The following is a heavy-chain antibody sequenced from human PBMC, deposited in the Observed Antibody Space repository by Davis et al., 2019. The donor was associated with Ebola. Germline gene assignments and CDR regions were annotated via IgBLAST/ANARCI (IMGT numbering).Heavy chain of an antibody. CDR3: ARDDAPGGGYLDH. D-gene: IGHD3-16*01. J-gene: IGHJ4*02. CDR2: VNGDFGDT. CDR1: GFIFSNYG. Sequence: GESLKISCAASGFIFSNYGMSWVRQGPGKRLEWVARVNGDFGDTFYTASVRGRFTISRYNSKNTVVLQINSLRVEDTAIYYCARDDAPGGGYLDHWGQGTLVTVSP. V-gene: IGHV3-23*01.